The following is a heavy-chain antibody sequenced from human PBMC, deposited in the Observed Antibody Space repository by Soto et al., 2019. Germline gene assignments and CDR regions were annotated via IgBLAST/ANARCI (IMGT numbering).Heavy chain of an antibody. V-gene: IGHV3-53*01. CDR1: GFTVSSNY. J-gene: IGHJ4*02. Sequence: EVLLVESGGGLMQPGGSLRLSCAASGFTVSSNYMNWVRQAPGKGLEWVSVIYSDGSTYYTDSVKGRFTISRDNSKNTLYLQMASLRAEDTAVYYCALLNTSSGDYWGQGTLVTVSS. CDR2: IYSDGST. D-gene: IGHD2-21*01. CDR3: ALLNTSSGDY.